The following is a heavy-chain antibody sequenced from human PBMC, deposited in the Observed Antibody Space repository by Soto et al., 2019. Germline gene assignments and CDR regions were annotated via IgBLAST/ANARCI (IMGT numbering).Heavy chain of an antibody. V-gene: IGHV4-31*03. CDR1: GGSISSGGYY. CDR3: ARVLWSTVSPTRDSWFAP. CDR2: IYSSGST. D-gene: IGHD4-17*01. J-gene: IGHJ5*02. Sequence: QVQLQESGPGLVKPSQTLSLTCTVSGGSISSGGYYWSWIRQHPGKGLEWIGYIYSSGSTFYNPSLKSRVTPSVDTSKNQFSLNLNSVTAADTAVYYCARVLWSTVSPTRDSWFAPWGQGALVTVSS.